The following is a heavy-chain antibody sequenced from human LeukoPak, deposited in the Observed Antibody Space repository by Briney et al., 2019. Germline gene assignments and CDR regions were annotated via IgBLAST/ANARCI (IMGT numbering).Heavy chain of an antibody. Sequence: PGGSLRLSCAASGFTFSSYAMHWVRQAPGKGLEWVAVISYDGSNKHYADSVKGRFTISRDNSKNTLYLQMNSLRAEDTAVYYCAREGGGIAVADTYFDYWGQGTLVTVSS. CDR3: AREGGGIAVADTYFDY. CDR2: ISYDGSNK. V-gene: IGHV3-30*04. D-gene: IGHD6-19*01. CDR1: GFTFSSYA. J-gene: IGHJ4*02.